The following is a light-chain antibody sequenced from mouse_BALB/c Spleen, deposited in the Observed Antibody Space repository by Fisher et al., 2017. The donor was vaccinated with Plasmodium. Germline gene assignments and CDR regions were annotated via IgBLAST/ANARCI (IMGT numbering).Light chain of an antibody. Sequence: DIVITQSPSSLAVSVGEKVTMTCKSSQSLLYSGNQKNYLAWYQQKPGQSPKLLIYWASTRESGVPDRFTGSGFGTDFTLTITSVKAEDLAVYRCQKYYKYRTFGGGTKLEIK. CDR3: QKYYKYRT. CDR2: WAS. J-gene: IGKJ1*01. CDR1: QSLLYSGNQKNY. V-gene: IGKV8-30*01.